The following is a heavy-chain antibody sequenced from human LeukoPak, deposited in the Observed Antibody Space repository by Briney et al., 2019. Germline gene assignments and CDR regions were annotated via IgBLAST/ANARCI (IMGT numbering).Heavy chain of an antibody. CDR2: IRYDGSNK. CDR1: GFTFSSYG. J-gene: IGHJ4*02. D-gene: IGHD2-21*02. V-gene: IGHV3-30*02. Sequence: GGSLRLSCAASGFTFSSYGMHWVRQAPGKGLEWVAFIRYDGSNKYYADSVKGRFTISRDNSKNTLYLQMNSLRAEDTAVYYCAKALVVVTAIRTLDYWGQGTLVTVSS. CDR3: AKALVVVTAIRTLDY.